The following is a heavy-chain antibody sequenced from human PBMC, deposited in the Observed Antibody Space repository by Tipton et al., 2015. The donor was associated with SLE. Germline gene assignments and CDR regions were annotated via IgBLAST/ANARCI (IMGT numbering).Heavy chain of an antibody. CDR3: ACIPAAAGRVSSRYYDSVDV. CDR2: IYHTGTS. J-gene: IGHJ6*02. D-gene: IGHD6-13*01. Sequence: TLSLTCTVSGDSISSYNWWTWVRQPPGKGLEWTGEIYHTGTSNYKPSLKSQFIMSVDTSKNQFSLKLRSVTAADTAIYYCACIPAAAGRVSSRYYDSVDVWGQGTTVTVSS. CDR1: GDSISSYNW. V-gene: IGHV4-4*02.